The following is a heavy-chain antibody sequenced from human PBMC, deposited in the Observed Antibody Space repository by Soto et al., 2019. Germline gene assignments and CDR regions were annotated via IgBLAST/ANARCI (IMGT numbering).Heavy chain of an antibody. CDR3: AKDPMGVWYFDL. D-gene: IGHD3-10*01. CDR1: GFTFSSSA. Sequence: GGSLRLSCAASGFTFSSSAMSWFRQAPGKGLEWVAAISGSGGSTYYADSVKGRFTISRDNSKNTLYLQMNSLRAEDTAVYYCAKDPMGVWYFDLWGRGTLVTVSS. CDR2: ISGSGGST. V-gene: IGHV3-23*01. J-gene: IGHJ2*01.